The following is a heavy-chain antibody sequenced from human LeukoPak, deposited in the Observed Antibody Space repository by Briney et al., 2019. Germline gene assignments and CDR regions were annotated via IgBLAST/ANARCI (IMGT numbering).Heavy chain of an antibody. D-gene: IGHD3-22*01. V-gene: IGHV4-59*01. CDR3: TRGSIAYYYMDV. CDR2: IYYSGST. J-gene: IGHJ6*03. Sequence: SETLSLTCAVSIGSISKYYWNWIRQPPGKGLEWIGYIYYSGSTNYNPSLKSRVTISVDTSKNQFSLKLSSVTAADTAVYYCTRGSIAYYYMDVWGKGTTVTISS. CDR1: IGSISKYY.